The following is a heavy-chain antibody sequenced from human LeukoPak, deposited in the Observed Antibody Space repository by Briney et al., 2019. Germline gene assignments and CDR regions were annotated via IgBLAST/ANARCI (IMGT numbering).Heavy chain of an antibody. CDR1: GYTFTGYY. Sequence: ASVKVSCKASGYTFTGYYMHWVRQAPGQGLEWMGWINPSSGGTNYAQKFQGRATMTRDTSISTAYMELSRLRSDDTAVYYCAREFASRTTGTTLDYWGQGTLVTVSS. CDR3: AREFASRTTGTTLDY. CDR2: INPSSGGT. V-gene: IGHV1-2*02. D-gene: IGHD1-1*01. J-gene: IGHJ4*02.